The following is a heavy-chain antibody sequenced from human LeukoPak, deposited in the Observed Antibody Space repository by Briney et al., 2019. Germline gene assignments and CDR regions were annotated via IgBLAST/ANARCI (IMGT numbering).Heavy chain of an antibody. CDR2: TNPNSGGT. J-gene: IGHJ4*02. CDR3: ARAVVAVAGTEFDY. D-gene: IGHD6-19*01. V-gene: IGHV1-2*02. Sequence: ASVKVSCKASGYTSTGYYMHWVRQAPGQGLEWMGWTNPNSGGTNYAQKFQGRVTMTRDTSISTAYMELSRLRSDDTAVYYCARAVVAVAGTEFDYWGQGTLVTVSS. CDR1: GYTSTGYY.